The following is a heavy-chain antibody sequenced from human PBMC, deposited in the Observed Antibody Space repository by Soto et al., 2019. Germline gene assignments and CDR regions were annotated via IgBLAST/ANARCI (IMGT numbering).Heavy chain of an antibody. CDR1: GGSISSSSYY. CDR3: TRRPGKGDFDY. V-gene: IGHV4-39*01. J-gene: IGHJ4*02. Sequence: SGTLSLTCTVSGGSISSSSYYWGWIRQPPGKGLEWIGSIYYSGSTYYNPSLKSRVTISVDTSKNQFSLRLSSVTAADTAVNYWTRRPGKGDFDYWRQGTLVTVSS. CDR2: IYYSGST.